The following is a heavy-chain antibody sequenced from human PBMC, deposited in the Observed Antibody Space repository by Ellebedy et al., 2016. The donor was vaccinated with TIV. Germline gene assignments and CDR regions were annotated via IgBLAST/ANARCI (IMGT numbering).Heavy chain of an antibody. J-gene: IGHJ6*02. CDR3: ARVLRWFGGAHNSDDGLDV. Sequence: MPSETLSLTCTVSGASISSYYWSWIRQPPGKGLEWIGNVYFSGFTNYNPSLKSRLTISVDTSKSQFSLKLTSVTAADTAVYYCARVLRWFGGAHNSDDGLDVWGQGTTVTVSS. V-gene: IGHV4-59*01. CDR1: GASISSYY. D-gene: IGHD3-10*01. CDR2: VYFSGFT.